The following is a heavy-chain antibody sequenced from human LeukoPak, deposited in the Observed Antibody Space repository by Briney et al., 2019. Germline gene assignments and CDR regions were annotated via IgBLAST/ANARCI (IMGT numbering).Heavy chain of an antibody. CDR1: GGSISSGGYY. CDR3: ARSPSPDAFDI. V-gene: IGHV4-30-2*01. J-gene: IGHJ3*02. CDR2: IYHSGST. Sequence: SQTLSLTCTVSGGSISSGGYYWSWIRQPPGNGLEWIGYIYHSGSTYYNPSLKSRVTISVDRSKNQFSLKLSSVTAADTAVYYCARSPSPDAFDIWGQGTMVTVSS.